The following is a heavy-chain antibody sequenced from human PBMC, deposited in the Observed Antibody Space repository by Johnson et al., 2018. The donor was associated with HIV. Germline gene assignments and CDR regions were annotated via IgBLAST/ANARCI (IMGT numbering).Heavy chain of an antibody. CDR2: VYSAGHT. J-gene: IGHJ3*02. D-gene: IGHD6-13*01. CDR1: RFTVSGNY. V-gene: IGHV3-66*01. CDR3: ARSGGYPNAFDI. Sequence: EVQLVESGGGLVQPGGSLRLSCAASRFTVSGNYMTWVRQAPGKGLEWVSVVYSAGHTYYADSVKGRFTISRDNSKNSLFLQMNRLRVEDTAVYYCARSGGYPNAFDIWDQGAMVTVSS.